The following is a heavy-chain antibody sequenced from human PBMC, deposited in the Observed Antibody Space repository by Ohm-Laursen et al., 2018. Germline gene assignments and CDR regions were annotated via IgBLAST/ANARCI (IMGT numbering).Heavy chain of an antibody. CDR1: GFTFSNYW. D-gene: IGHD2-15*01. CDR2: ISGSGGSR. V-gene: IGHV3-23*01. J-gene: IGHJ3*02. CDR3: AKLVGYDAFDI. Sequence: SLRLSCTASGFTFSNYWMHWVRQGQGKGLEWVSAISGSGGSRYYADSVKGRFTISRDNTKNTLYLQMNSLRAEDTAVYYCAKLVGYDAFDIWGQGTMVTVSS.